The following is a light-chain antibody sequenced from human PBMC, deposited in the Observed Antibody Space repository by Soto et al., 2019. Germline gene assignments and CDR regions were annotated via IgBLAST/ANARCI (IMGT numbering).Light chain of an antibody. CDR1: HILSIYN. CDR3: QQYHKWPLT. J-gene: IGKJ4*01. V-gene: IGKV3-20*01. Sequence: EIVLTQSPGTLSLSPGERATLSCSASHILSIYNLAWYQQKPGQAPRLVIHGASSRATGIPDRFSGSGSGADFSLTISRLEPDDFAVYYCQQYHKWPLTFGGGTKVDIK. CDR2: GAS.